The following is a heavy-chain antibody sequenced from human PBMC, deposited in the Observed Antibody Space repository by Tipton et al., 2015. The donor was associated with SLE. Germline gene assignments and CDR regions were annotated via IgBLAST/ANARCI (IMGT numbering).Heavy chain of an antibody. V-gene: IGHV4-39*07. J-gene: IGHJ4*02. CDR2: IYYSGST. CDR3: AREHENGDVFDQ. D-gene: IGHD4-17*01. CDR1: GGSMKSSGYY. Sequence: TLSLTCTVSGGSMKSSGYYWGWIRQPPRMGLEWIGTIYYSGSTYYNPSLKSRVTISVDMSKNQFFLNLTSVTAADTAMYYCAREHENGDVFDQWGQGTLVTVSS.